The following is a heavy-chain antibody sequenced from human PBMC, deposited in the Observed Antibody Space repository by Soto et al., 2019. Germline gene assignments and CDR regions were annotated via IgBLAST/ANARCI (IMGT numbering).Heavy chain of an antibody. J-gene: IGHJ6*02. Sequence: SETLSLTCTVSGGSVSNGSYYWSWIRQPPGKGLEWIGYIYYSGSTNYNTSLKSRVTISVDTSKNQFSLKLSSVTAADTAVYYCAGQPSAGSYYDLGSYYYYYAMDVWGQGTTVTVSS. V-gene: IGHV4-61*01. CDR2: IYYSGST. CDR3: AGQPSAGSYYDLGSYYYYYAMDV. D-gene: IGHD3-10*01. CDR1: GGSVSNGSYY.